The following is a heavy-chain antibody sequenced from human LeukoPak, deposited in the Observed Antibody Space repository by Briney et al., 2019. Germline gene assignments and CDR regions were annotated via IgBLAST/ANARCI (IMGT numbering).Heavy chain of an antibody. CDR3: ARRAGAYSHPYDY. V-gene: IGHV3-23*01. J-gene: IGHJ4*02. Sequence: GGSLRLSCAASGFTFSSYGMTWVRQAPGKGLEWVSAISGRDGSTYYADSVKGRFTISRDNSKNTLYLQMNSLRAEDTAVYYCARRAGAYSHPYDYWGQGTLVTVSS. CDR2: ISGRDGST. CDR1: GFTFSSYG. D-gene: IGHD4/OR15-4a*01.